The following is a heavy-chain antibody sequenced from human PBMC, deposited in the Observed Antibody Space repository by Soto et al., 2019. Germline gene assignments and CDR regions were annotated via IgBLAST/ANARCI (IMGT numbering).Heavy chain of an antibody. J-gene: IGHJ4*02. D-gene: IGHD1-26*01. V-gene: IGHV4-34*01. CDR3: ARFSGSYNDRYFDY. CDR1: GGSFRGYY. Sequence: SETLSLTCAVYGGSFRGYYWSWIRQPPGKGLEWIGEIDHRGSTNYNPSLKSRVTISVDTSKNQFSLKLSSVTAADTAVYYCARFSGSYNDRYFDYWGQGTLVTVSS. CDR2: IDHRGST.